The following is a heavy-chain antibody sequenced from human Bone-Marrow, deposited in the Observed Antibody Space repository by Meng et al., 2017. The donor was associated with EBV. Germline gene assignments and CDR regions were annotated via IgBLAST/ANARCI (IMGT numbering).Heavy chain of an antibody. D-gene: IGHD3-10*01. V-gene: IGHV1-69*01. Sequence: QVRVVQFGAEVKKPGSSVKVSCKASGGAFRYSAISWVRQAPGQGLEWMGGPIPDFGTPDYAPNYQDRVTITADESTSTAYMELNSLTTEDTAIYYCARESGRGYTPDFWGQGTLVTVSS. J-gene: IGHJ4*02. CDR1: GGAFRYSA. CDR2: PIPDFGTP. CDR3: ARESGRGYTPDF.